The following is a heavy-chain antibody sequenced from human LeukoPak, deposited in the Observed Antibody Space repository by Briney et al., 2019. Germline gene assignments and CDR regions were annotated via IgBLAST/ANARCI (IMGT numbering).Heavy chain of an antibody. CDR2: IYYSGST. J-gene: IGHJ4*02. CDR1: GGSISSSSYY. CDR3: ARYVVRGVIIV. D-gene: IGHD3-10*01. Sequence: PSETLSLTCTVSGGSISSSSYYWGWIRQPPGKGLEWIGSIYYSGSTYYNPSLKSRVTISVDTSKNQFSLKLSSVTAADTAVYYCARYVVRGVIIVWGQGTLVTVSS. V-gene: IGHV4-39*01.